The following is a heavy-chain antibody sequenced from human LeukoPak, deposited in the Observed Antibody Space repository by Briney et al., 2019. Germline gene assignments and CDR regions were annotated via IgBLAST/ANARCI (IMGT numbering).Heavy chain of an antibody. J-gene: IGHJ4*02. CDR1: GGSISSSSYH. V-gene: IGHV4-39*07. CDR3: ARGGPRYCSGGSCFYFDY. D-gene: IGHD2-15*01. Sequence: SETLSLTCTVSGGSISSSSYHWGWIRQPPGKGLEWIGSIYYTGTTYYNPSLKSRVTISVDTSKNQFSLKLSSVTAADTAVYYCARGGPRYCSGGSCFYFDYWGQGTLVTVSS. CDR2: IYYTGTT.